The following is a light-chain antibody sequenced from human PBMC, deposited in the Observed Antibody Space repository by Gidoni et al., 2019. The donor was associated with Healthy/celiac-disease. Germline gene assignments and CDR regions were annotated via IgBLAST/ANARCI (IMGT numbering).Light chain of an antibody. CDR2: GKN. J-gene: IGLJ2*01. CDR1: RLRSYY. CDR3: HSRDSSGNHVV. Sequence: SSELPQDRAVCVALGQTVRITGQGDRLRSYYASWYQQKPGQAPVLVIYGKNNRPAGIPDRFSGSSSGNTASLTLTGAQAEDGSDYYCHSRDSSGNHVVFGGGPKLTVL. V-gene: IGLV3-19*01.